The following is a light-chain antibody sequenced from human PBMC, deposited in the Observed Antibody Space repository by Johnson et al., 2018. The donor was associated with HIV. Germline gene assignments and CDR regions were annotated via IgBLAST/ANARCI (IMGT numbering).Light chain of an antibody. J-gene: IGLJ1*01. V-gene: IGLV1-51*02. CDR2: ANN. Sequence: QSVLTQPPSVSAPPGQKVTISCSGSSSNIGNNLASWYQQLPGTAPKLLIYANNKRPSGIPDRFSGTKSGTSATLGITGLQTGDEADYYCATWDTGLSAGVFGTGTTVTFL. CDR3: ATWDTGLSAGV. CDR1: SSNIGNNL.